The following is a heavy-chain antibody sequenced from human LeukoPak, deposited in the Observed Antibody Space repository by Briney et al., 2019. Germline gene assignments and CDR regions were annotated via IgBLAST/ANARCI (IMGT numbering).Heavy chain of an antibody. Sequence: GGSPRLSCAASGFSFSEYYMTWIRQAPGKGLEWVSNLSSSGRYTNYADSVRGRFTISRDNAKKSLYLQMNSLRAEDTAVYYCARHSEGPVNDAFDIWGQGTKVTVSS. J-gene: IGHJ3*02. CDR2: LSSSGRYT. V-gene: IGHV3-11*03. D-gene: IGHD2-2*01. CDR3: ARHSEGPVNDAFDI. CDR1: GFSFSEYY.